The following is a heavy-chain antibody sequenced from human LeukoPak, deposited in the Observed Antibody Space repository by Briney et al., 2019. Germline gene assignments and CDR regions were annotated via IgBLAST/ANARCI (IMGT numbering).Heavy chain of an antibody. V-gene: IGHV4-61*10. J-gene: IGHJ4*02. D-gene: IGHD6-19*01. CDR2: IYYSGST. Sequence: SQTLSLTCTVSGGSISSGSYYWSWIRQPAGKGLEWIGYIYYSGSTNYSPSLKSRVTISVDTSKNQFSLKLSSVTAADTAVYYCAGASSGWYAAPDYWGQGTLVTVSS. CDR1: GGSISSGSYY. CDR3: AGASSGWYAAPDY.